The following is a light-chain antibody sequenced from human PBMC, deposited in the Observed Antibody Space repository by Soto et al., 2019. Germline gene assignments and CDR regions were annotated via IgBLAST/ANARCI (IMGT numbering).Light chain of an antibody. V-gene: IGKV1-5*03. Sequence: DIQMTQSPSTLSASVGDRVSITCRASQSISRQLAWYQQKPGKAPNLLIYQASNLETGVPSRFTGSGSGTEFTLTISSLQADDLVTYCCLQYQSYWTFGQGTKVEVK. CDR1: QSISRQ. CDR2: QAS. CDR3: LQYQSYWT. J-gene: IGKJ1*01.